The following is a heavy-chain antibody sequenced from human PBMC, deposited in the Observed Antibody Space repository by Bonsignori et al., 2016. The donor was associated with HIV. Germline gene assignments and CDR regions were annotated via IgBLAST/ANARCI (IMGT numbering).Heavy chain of an antibody. V-gene: IGHV4-34*01. CDR2: INHSGNA. CDR3: ARGAGNVRYFDWKYSWYDP. J-gene: IGHJ5*02. D-gene: IGHD3-9*01. Sequence: WIRQPPGKGLEWIGEINHSGNANYDPSLKSRVTISIDTSKNQFSLKLTSVTAADTAVYFCARGAGNVRYFDWKYSWYDPWGQGTLVTVSS.